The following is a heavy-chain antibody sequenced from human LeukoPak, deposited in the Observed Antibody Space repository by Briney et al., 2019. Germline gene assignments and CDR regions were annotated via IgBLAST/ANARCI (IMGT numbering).Heavy chain of an antibody. CDR2: ISYDGSNK. CDR1: GFTFSSYA. V-gene: IGHV3-30*04. CDR3: ARARQQLVRYVGLDY. Sequence: GGSLRLSCAASGFTFSSYAMHWVRQAPGKGLEWVAVISYDGSNKYYADSVKGRFTISRDNSKNTLYLQMNSLRAEDTAVYYCARARQQLVRYVGLDYRGQGTLVTVSS. J-gene: IGHJ4*02. D-gene: IGHD6-13*01.